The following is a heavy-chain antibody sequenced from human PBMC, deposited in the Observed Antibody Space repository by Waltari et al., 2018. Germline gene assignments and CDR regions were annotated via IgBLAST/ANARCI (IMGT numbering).Heavy chain of an antibody. D-gene: IGHD1-26*01. CDR1: GGKFGSYA. CDR3: AKRIVGGPFDV. CDR2: IIPIVGTP. V-gene: IGHV1-69*12. Sequence: QVHLVQSGAEVRKPGSSVRVSCEASGGKFGSYAITWVRQAPGQGLEWMAGIIPIVGTPNYAQKFQGRVNVAADESTSTAYMELSSLRSDDTAIYYCAKRIVGGPFDVWGQGTMVTVSS. J-gene: IGHJ3*01.